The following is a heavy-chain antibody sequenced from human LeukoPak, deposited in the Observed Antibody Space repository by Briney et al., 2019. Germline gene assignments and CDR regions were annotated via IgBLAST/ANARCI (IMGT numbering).Heavy chain of an antibody. J-gene: IGHJ4*02. CDR1: GGSVSNYY. D-gene: IGHD4-11*01. CDR3: ARGGGDYSEYDFDY. Sequence: SETLSLTCTVSGGSVSNYYWSWIRQSPGKGLEWIGYIYYTETSYNPSLKSRVTISADTSKNQFSLKLYSVTAADTAVYYCARGGGDYSEYDFDYWGQGTLVTVSS. CDR2: IYYTET. V-gene: IGHV4-59*02.